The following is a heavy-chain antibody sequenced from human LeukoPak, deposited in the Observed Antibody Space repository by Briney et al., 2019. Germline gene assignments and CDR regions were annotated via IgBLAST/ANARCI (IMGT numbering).Heavy chain of an antibody. CDR2: IYYSGST. CDR1: GGSISSSSYY. Sequence: ASETLSLTCTVSGGSISSSSYYWGWIRQPPGKGLEWIGSIYYSGSTYYNPSLKSRVTISVDTSKNQFSLKLSSVTAADTAVYYCARGEYFFDYWGQGTLVTVSS. J-gene: IGHJ4*02. D-gene: IGHD3-10*01. V-gene: IGHV4-39*01. CDR3: ARGEYFFDY.